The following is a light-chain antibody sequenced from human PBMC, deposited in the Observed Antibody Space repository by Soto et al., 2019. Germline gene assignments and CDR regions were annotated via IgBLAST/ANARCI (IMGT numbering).Light chain of an antibody. CDR3: QQYNSYSWT. V-gene: IGKV1-5*03. CDR2: KAS. Sequence: IQLTQSPSSLSASVGDRVTITCRASQGISSYLAWYQQKPGKAPKLLIYKASTLEGEVPSRFSGSGSGTEFTLTISSLQPDDFATHYCQQYNSYSWTFGQGTKVDIK. CDR1: QGISSY. J-gene: IGKJ1*01.